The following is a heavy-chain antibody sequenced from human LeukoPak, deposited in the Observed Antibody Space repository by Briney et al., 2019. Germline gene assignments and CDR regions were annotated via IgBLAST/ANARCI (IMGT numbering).Heavy chain of an antibody. J-gene: IGHJ4*02. V-gene: IGHV1-2*06. Sequence: ASVKVSCKASGYTFTGYYMHWVRQAPGQGLEWMGRINPNSGGTNYAQKFQGRVTITRDTSISTAYMELSRLRSDDTAVYYCARSRYRSGGRPYDYWGQGTLVTVSS. CDR2: INPNSGGT. CDR1: GYTFTGYY. CDR3: ARSRYRSGGRPYDY. D-gene: IGHD6-19*01.